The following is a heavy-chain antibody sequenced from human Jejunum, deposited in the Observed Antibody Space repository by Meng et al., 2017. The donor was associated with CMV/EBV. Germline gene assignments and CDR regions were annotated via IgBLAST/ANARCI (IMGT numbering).Heavy chain of an antibody. CDR2: ITAKADNYAT. Sequence: TFSGSAIHWVRPASGKGLEWVGRITAKADNYATAYAASVIGRFTVSRDDSKNTAFLEMNSLKNEDTALYYCTRLRFTSDWEAYDIWGQGTMVTVSS. CDR1: TFSGSA. J-gene: IGHJ3*02. D-gene: IGHD2-2*01. V-gene: IGHV3-73*01. CDR3: TRLRFTSDWEAYDI.